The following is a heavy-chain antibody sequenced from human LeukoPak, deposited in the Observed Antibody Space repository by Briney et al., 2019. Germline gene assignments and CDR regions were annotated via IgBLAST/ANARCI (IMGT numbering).Heavy chain of an antibody. Sequence: PSETLSLTCTVSGGSISSYYWSWIRQPPGKGLEWIGYIHYSGSTNYNPSLKSRVTISVDTSKNQFSLKLSSVTAADTAVYYCARGAVVPAAILYFDYWGQGTLVTVSS. CDR2: IHYSGST. D-gene: IGHD2-2*01. V-gene: IGHV4-59*01. CDR3: ARGAVVPAAILYFDY. J-gene: IGHJ4*02. CDR1: GGSISSYY.